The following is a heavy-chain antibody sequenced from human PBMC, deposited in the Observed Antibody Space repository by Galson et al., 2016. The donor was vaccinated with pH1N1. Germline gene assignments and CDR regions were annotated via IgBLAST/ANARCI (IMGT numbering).Heavy chain of an antibody. CDR3: ARTLWFGELGNWFDP. V-gene: IGHV4-4*07. CDR2: FYSSGST. D-gene: IGHD3-10*01. Sequence: LSLTCTVSGGSISSNYWSWIRQPAGKGLEWIGRFYSSGSTNHNPSLKSRVTMSVDTSKNQFSLKLSSLTAADTAVYYCARTLWFGELGNWFDPWGQGTLVTVSS. CDR1: GGSISSNY. J-gene: IGHJ5*02.